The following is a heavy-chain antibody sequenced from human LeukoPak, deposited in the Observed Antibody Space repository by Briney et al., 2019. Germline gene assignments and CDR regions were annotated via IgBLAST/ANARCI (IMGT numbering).Heavy chain of an antibody. Sequence: SETLSLTCTVSGYSISSGDYWGWIRQSPGKGLEWIGSSYHSGSTYYNPSLKSRVTISVDTSKNQFSLKLNFVTAADTAVYYCARERYTGSYGQDDYWGQGTLVTVSS. V-gene: IGHV4-38-2*02. CDR2: SYHSGST. J-gene: IGHJ4*02. CDR1: GYSISSGDY. CDR3: ARERYTGSYGQDDY. D-gene: IGHD1-26*01.